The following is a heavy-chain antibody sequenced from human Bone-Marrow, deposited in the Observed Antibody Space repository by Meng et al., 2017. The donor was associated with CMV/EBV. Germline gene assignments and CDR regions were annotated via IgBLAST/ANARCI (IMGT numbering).Heavy chain of an antibody. CDR2: IYPGDSDT. V-gene: IGHV5-51*01. J-gene: IGHJ4*02. CDR3: AKDDITYDFWSGALPDD. Sequence: GESLKISCKGSGYSFTSYWIGWVRQMPGKGLEWMGIIYPGDSDTRYSPSFQGQVTISADKSISTAYLQWSSLKASDTAMYYCAKDDITYDFWSGALPDDWGQGTLVTVAS. CDR1: GYSFTSYW. D-gene: IGHD3-3*01.